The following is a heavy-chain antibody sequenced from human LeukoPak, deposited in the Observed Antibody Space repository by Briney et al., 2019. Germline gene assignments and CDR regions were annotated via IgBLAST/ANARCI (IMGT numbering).Heavy chain of an antibody. V-gene: IGHV4-61*02. CDR1: GGSISSSSYY. CDR2: IYTSGST. J-gene: IGHJ4*02. Sequence: SETLSLTCTVSGGSISSSSYYWSWIRQPAGKGLEWIGRIYTSGSTNYNPSLKSRVTISEDTSKNQSSLKMTSVTAADTAVYYCARLVVSFYVTNNFWVYFDYWGQGTLVTISS. CDR3: ARLVVSFYVTNNFWVYFDY. D-gene: IGHD3-3*01.